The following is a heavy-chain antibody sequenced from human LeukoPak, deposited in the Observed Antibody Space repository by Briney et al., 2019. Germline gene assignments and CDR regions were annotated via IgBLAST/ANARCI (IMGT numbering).Heavy chain of an antibody. Sequence: GRSLRLSCAASGFTFSSYGMHWVRQAPGKGLEGVAVIWYDGSSKYYADSVKGRFTISRDNSKNTPYLQMNSLRAEDTAVYYCASDDSSGYYSPSGYGMDVWGQGTTVTVSS. CDR3: ASDDSSGYYSPSGYGMDV. D-gene: IGHD3-22*01. CDR2: IWYDGSSK. CDR1: GFTFSSYG. J-gene: IGHJ6*02. V-gene: IGHV3-33*01.